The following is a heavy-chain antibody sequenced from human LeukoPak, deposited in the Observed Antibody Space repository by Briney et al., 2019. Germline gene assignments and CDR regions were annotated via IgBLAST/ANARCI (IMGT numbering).Heavy chain of an antibody. D-gene: IGHD1-26*01. J-gene: IGHJ5*02. CDR2: ISAYNGNT. CDR3: ARFTEGDNWFDP. Sequence: ASVKVSCKASGYTFTNYYMHWVRQAPGQGLEWMGWISAYNGNTNYAQKLQGRVTMTTDTSTSTAYMELRSLRSDDTAVYYCARFTEGDNWFDPWGQGTLVTVSS. V-gene: IGHV1-18*04. CDR1: GYTFTNYY.